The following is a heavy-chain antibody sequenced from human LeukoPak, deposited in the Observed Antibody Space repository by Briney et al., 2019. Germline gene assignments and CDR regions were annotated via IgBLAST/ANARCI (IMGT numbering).Heavy chain of an antibody. CDR2: IFPGDSDT. CDR3: ARTWSTTSDFDY. V-gene: IGHV5-51*01. CDR1: GYSFTNYW. Sequence: GESLKISCKASGYSFTNYWIAWVRQVPGKGLECMGIIFPGDSDTKYSPSFRGQVTISADKSISTAYLQWSSLKASDTAMYYCARTWSTTSDFDYWGQGTLVTVSS. D-gene: IGHD1-1*01. J-gene: IGHJ4*02.